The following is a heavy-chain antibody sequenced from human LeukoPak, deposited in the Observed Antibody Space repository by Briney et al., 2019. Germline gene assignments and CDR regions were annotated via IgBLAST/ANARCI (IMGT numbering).Heavy chain of an antibody. V-gene: IGHV4-31*02. CDR1: GGSISNGGGFY. D-gene: IGHD2-15*01. CDR3: ARISQSSGGFYY. J-gene: IGHJ4*02. CDR2: ISYRGST. Sequence: SETLSPTCTVSGGSISNGGGFYWSWIRQHPGNGLEWIGFISYRGSTYYNPSLKSRVSMSVDTSRSQFSLRLTSVTDEDTAVYYCARISQSSGGFYYWGQGSLVTVSS.